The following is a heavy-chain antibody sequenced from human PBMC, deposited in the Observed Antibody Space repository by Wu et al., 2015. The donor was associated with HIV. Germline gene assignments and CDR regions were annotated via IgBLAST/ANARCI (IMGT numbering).Heavy chain of an antibody. CDR3: ARDLFLERDLLGPHDAFDI. V-gene: IGHV1-18*01. D-gene: IGHD1-26*01. J-gene: IGHJ3*02. CDR1: GFTFTSYG. CDR2: ISAYNGNT. Sequence: QVQLVQSGTEVKKPGASVKVSCKASGFTFTSYGISWVRQAPGQGLEWMGWISAYNGNTNYAQKLQGRVTMTTDTSTSTAYMELRSLRSDDTAVYYCARDLFLERDLLGPHDAFDIWGQGTMVTVSS.